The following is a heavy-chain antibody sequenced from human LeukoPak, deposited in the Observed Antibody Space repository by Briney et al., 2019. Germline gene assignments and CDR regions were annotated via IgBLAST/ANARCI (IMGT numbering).Heavy chain of an antibody. J-gene: IGHJ5*02. Sequence: ASVTVSCTASGYTFTSYGISWVRQAPAQGLESMGWISAYNGNTNYAQKLQGRVTMTTDTSTSTAYMELRSLRSDDTAVYYCARFVGYSSSWNNWFDPWGQGTLVTVSS. CDR3: ARFVGYSSSWNNWFDP. D-gene: IGHD6-13*01. CDR2: ISAYNGNT. V-gene: IGHV1-18*01. CDR1: GYTFTSYG.